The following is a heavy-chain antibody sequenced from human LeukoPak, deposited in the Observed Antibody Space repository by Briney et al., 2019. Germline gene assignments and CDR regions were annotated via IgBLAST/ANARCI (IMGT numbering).Heavy chain of an antibody. J-gene: IGHJ6*02. D-gene: IGHD3-10*01. CDR3: ARGDGGYYYGMDV. CDR1: GFTFSSYE. V-gene: IGHV3-48*03. Sequence: GGSLRLSCAASGFTFSSYEMDWVRQAPGKGLEWLSYISSSGSTIYYADSVKGRFTISRDNAKNSLHLQMNGLRAEDTAVYYCARGDGGYYYGMDVWGQGTTVTVSS. CDR2: ISSSGSTI.